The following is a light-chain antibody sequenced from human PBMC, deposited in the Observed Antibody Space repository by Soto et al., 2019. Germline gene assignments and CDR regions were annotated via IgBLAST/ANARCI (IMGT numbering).Light chain of an antibody. CDR1: SSDVGTYNL. Sequence: QSVLTQPASVSGSPGQSITISCTGTSSDVGTYNLVSWHQQHPGKAPKLMIYEVSKRPSGVSNRFSGSKSGNTASLTISGLQAEDEADYYCCSYAGSNTLYVFGTGTKVTVL. CDR3: CSYAGSNTLYV. V-gene: IGLV2-23*02. CDR2: EVS. J-gene: IGLJ1*01.